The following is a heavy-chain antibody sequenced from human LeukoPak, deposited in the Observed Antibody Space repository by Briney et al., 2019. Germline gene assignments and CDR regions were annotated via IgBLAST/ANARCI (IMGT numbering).Heavy chain of an antibody. D-gene: IGHD5-18*01. CDR3: ARVAWYRGQLWFLVSKDAAQPPKHNWFDP. CDR2: IYTSGST. Sequence: SETLSLTCTVSGGSISSSSYYWGWIRQPPGKGLEWIGRIYTSGSTNYNPSLKRRVTMSVDTSKNHFSLKLSSVTAADTAVYYCARVAWYRGQLWFLVSKDAAQPPKHNWFDPWGQGTLVTVSS. J-gene: IGHJ5*02. CDR1: GGSISSSSYY. V-gene: IGHV4-39*07.